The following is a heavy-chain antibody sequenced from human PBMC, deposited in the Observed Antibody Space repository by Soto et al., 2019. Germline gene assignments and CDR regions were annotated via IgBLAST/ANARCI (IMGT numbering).Heavy chain of an antibody. J-gene: IGHJ5*02. CDR3: ARVGDYGDYVGWFDP. Sequence: QVQLVQSGAEVKKPGSSVKVSCKASGGTFSSYAISWVRQAPGQGLEWMGGIIPIFGTANYAQKFQGRVTSTADESTSTGYMEVSSLRSEDTAVYYCARVGDYGDYVGWFDPWGQGSLVTVSS. V-gene: IGHV1-69*12. CDR1: GGTFSSYA. D-gene: IGHD4-17*01. CDR2: IIPIFGTA.